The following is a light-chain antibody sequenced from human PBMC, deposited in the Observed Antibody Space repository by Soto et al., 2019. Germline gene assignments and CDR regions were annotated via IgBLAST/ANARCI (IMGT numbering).Light chain of an antibody. Sequence: DIQMPQSPSSLSASVGDRVTITCQASHDITSYLNWYQHKPGKAPKLLVYDASILEAGVPSRFSRRCCGTDFTFTISSLPAEDVVSYYRQKGDSLPIFGPGTTVDFK. CDR1: HDITSY. J-gene: IGKJ3*01. CDR2: DAS. CDR3: QKGDSLPI. V-gene: IGKV1-33*01.